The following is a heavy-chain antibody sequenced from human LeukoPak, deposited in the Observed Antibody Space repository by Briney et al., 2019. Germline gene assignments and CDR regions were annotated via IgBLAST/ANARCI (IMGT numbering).Heavy chain of an antibody. CDR2: IFTTGGA. V-gene: IGHV4-4*07. J-gene: IGHJ4*02. Sequence: SETLSLTCTVSGGSIGPYYWSWIRQPAGKGLEWIGRIFTTGGANYNPSLKSRVTMSLDTSKNLFSLKLNSVTAADTAVYYCVRDGPSWGLLWGQGALVTVSS. D-gene: IGHD7-27*01. CDR1: GGSIGPYY. CDR3: VRDGPSWGLL.